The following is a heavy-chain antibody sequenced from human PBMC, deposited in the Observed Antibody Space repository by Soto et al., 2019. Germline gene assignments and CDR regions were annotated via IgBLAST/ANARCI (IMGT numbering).Heavy chain of an antibody. J-gene: IGHJ4*02. CDR2: IIPIFGTA. CDR1: GGTFSSYA. D-gene: IGHD6-13*01. Sequence: QVQLVQSGAEVKKPGSSVKVSCKASGGTFSSYAISWVRQAPRQGLEWMGGIIPIFGTANYAQKFQGGVTITVDESTSTADTELGWLRREETAVYHCARGSRRWFSGYWGQGTLVTVSS. CDR3: ARGSRRWFSGY. V-gene: IGHV1-69*12.